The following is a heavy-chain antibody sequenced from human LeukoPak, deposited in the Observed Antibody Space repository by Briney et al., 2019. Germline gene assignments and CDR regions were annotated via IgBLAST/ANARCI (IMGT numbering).Heavy chain of an antibody. V-gene: IGHV4-59*01. CDR1: GGSISSYY. CDR2: IYYSGST. CDR3: AINYYDTGAFDI. J-gene: IGHJ3*02. D-gene: IGHD3-22*01. Sequence: PSETLSLTCTVSGGSISSYYWSWIRQPPGKGLEWIGYIYYSGSTNYNPSLKSRVTISVDTSKNQFSLKLSSVTAADTAVYYCAINYYDTGAFDIWGQGTMATVSS.